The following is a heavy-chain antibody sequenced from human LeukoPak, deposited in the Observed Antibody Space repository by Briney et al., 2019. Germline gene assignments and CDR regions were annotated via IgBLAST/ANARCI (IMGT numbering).Heavy chain of an antibody. J-gene: IGHJ4*02. CDR3: AKDSDYYGSGSYYTN. Sequence: AGGSLRLSCAASGFTFSSYAMSWVRQAPGKGLEWVSGISWNSGSIGYADSVKGRFTISRDNAKNSLYLQMNSLRAEDTALYYCAKDSDYYGSGSYYTNWGQGTLVTVSS. D-gene: IGHD3-10*01. V-gene: IGHV3-9*01. CDR2: ISWNSGSI. CDR1: GFTFSSYA.